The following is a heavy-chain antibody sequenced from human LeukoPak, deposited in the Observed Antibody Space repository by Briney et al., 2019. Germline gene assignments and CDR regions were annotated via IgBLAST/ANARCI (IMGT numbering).Heavy chain of an antibody. Sequence: SVKVSCKASGGTFRNYAITWVRQAPGQGFEWLGGIIPLFGTTAYAQKFRGRVAITADESTGTAYMELSSLRSEDSAVYFCARESNYDSSGTGADAFDVWGQGTVVTVSS. J-gene: IGHJ3*01. V-gene: IGHV1-69*01. CDR2: IIPLFGTT. D-gene: IGHD3-22*01. CDR1: GGTFRNYA. CDR3: ARESNYDSSGTGADAFDV.